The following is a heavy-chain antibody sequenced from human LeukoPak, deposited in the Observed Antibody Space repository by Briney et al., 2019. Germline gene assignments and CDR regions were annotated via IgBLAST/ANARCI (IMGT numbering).Heavy chain of an antibody. CDR3: ARRGSYSYYFDY. CDR2: IHYSGST. D-gene: IGHD1-26*01. CDR1: GGSISSSSYY. J-gene: IGHJ4*02. V-gene: IGHV4-39*01. Sequence: SETLSLTCTVSGGSISSSSYYWGWIRQPPGKGLEWIGSIHYSGSTYYNPSLKSRVTISVDTSKNQFSLKLSSVTAADTAVYYCARRGSYSYYFDYWGQGTLVTVSS.